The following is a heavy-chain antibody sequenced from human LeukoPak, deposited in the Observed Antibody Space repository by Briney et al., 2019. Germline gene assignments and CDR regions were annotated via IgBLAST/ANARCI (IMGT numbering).Heavy chain of an antibody. CDR2: INPNSGGT. CDR1: GYTFTGYY. CDR3: ARGQIVVVPAAIAYNYYYYMDV. D-gene: IGHD2-2*02. V-gene: IGHV1-2*02. Sequence: SVRVSCKASGYTFTGYYMHWVRQAPGQGLEWMGWINPNSGGTNYAQKFQGRVTMTRDTSISTAYMELSRLRSDDTAVYYCARGQIVVVPAAIAYNYYYYMDVWGKGTTVTVSS. J-gene: IGHJ6*03.